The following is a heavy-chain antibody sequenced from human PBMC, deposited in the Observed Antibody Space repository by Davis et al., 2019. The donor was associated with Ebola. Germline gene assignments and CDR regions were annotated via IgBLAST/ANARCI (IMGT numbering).Heavy chain of an antibody. V-gene: IGHV3-21*04. D-gene: IGHD5-18*01. CDR2: ISSDSDYI. J-gene: IGHJ6*04. Sequence: GESLKISCAASGFTFSSYSMSWVRQAPGKGLEWVSSISSDSDYIYYADSAKGRFTISRDNAKNSLYLQMNSLRAEDTAVYYCARGDTAMVFYYYYGMDVWGKGTTVTVSS. CDR1: GFTFSSYS. CDR3: ARGDTAMVFYYYYGMDV.